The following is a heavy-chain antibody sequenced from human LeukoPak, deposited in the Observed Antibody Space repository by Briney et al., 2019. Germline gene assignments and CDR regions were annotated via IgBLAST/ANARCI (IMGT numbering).Heavy chain of an antibody. J-gene: IGHJ4*02. CDR3: ARTRANTFDY. V-gene: IGHV4-31*03. Sequence: SETLSLTCTVSGGSISSGGCYWSWIRQHPEKGLEWIGYIYNSGSTYYNSSLKSRVTISVDTSKNQFSLKLTSVTAADTAVYYCARTRANTFDYWGQGTLVTVSS. CDR1: GGSISSGGCY. CDR2: IYNSGST.